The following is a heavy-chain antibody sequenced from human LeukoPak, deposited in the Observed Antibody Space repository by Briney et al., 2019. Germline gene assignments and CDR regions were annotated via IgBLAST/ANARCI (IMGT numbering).Heavy chain of an antibody. J-gene: IGHJ1*01. CDR3: AREISGSYYGYFQH. V-gene: IGHV3-30-3*01. CDR2: ISYDGSNK. D-gene: IGHD3-10*01. Sequence: GRSLRLSCAASGFPFSSYAMHWVRQAPGKGQEWVAVISYDGSNKYYADSVKGRFTISRDNSKNTLYLQMNSLRAEDTAVYYCAREISGSYYGYFQHWGQGTLVTVSS. CDR1: GFPFSSYA.